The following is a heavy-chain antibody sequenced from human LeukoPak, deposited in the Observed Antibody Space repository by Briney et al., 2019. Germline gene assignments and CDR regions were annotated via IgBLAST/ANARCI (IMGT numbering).Heavy chain of an antibody. CDR2: IWPEGSDK. Sequence: GGSLRLSCAASGFSFSTYWMSWVRQGPGKGLEWVATIWPEGSDKKYVDSVRDRFSISRDNAKNSLYLQMNSLSAEDTAVHFCARLFGSVTTFDYWGQGALVTVSS. CDR3: ARLFGSVTTFDY. D-gene: IGHD4-17*01. CDR1: GFSFSTYW. J-gene: IGHJ4*02. V-gene: IGHV3-7*01.